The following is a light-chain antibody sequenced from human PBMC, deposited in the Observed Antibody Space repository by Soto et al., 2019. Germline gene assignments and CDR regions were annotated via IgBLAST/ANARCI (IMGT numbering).Light chain of an antibody. CDR1: NSDVGGYNY. V-gene: IGLV2-14*01. Sequence: QSALNQPASVSGSPGQSLTISCTGTNSDVGGYNYVSWYQQYPGKPPTLVIYQVTNRPSGVSDRFSGSKSGNTASLTISGLQAEDEADYYCVSYTSGGTVVFGGGTKVTVL. CDR3: VSYTSGGTVV. J-gene: IGLJ2*01. CDR2: QVT.